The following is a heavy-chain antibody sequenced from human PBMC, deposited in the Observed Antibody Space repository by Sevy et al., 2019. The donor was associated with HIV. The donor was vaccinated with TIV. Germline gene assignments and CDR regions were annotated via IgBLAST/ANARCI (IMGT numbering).Heavy chain of an antibody. CDR1: GGSISSSSYY. CDR2: IYYGGNT. Sequence: SETLSLTCIVSGGSISSSSYYWGWIRQPPGKGLEWIGSIYYGGNTYYNPSLKSRVTISVDTSKKQLSLKLSSVTAADTAVYYCATRLGYCSGSSCYPPEYFHHWGQGTLVTVSS. D-gene: IGHD2-15*01. J-gene: IGHJ1*01. CDR3: ATRLGYCSGSSCYPPEYFHH. V-gene: IGHV4-39*01.